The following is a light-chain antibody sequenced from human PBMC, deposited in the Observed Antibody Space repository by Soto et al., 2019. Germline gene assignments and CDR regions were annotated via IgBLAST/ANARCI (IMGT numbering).Light chain of an antibody. CDR2: EVS. Sequence: DIVLTQTPLSLSVTPGQSASISCKSSQSLLHSDGKTYLYWYLQRPGQPPQLLMYEVSNRFSGVPERFSGSGSGTDFTLEISRVEAEDVGLYYCLQTKRLPLTFGQGTKVEVK. V-gene: IGKV2D-29*01. CDR1: QSLLHSDGKTY. CDR3: LQTKRLPLT. J-gene: IGKJ1*01.